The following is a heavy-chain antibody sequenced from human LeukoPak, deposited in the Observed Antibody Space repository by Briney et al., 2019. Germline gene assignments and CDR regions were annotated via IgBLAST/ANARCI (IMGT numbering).Heavy chain of an antibody. V-gene: IGHV4-61*02. CDR2: IYTSGST. J-gene: IGHJ4*02. CDR3: ARARFRIYCSSTSCPRGRFDY. CDR1: GGSISSGTYY. Sequence: SETLSLTCTVSGGSISSGTYYWSWIRQTAGKGLEWIGRIYTSGSTNYNPSLKSRVTISVDTPKNQFSLRLSSVTAADTAVYYCARARFRIYCSSTSCPRGRFDYWGQGTLVTVSS. D-gene: IGHD2-2*01.